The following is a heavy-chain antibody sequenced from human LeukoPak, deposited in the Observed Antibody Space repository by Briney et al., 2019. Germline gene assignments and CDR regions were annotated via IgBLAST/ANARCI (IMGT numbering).Heavy chain of an antibody. Sequence: KSSETLSLTCTVSGGSISSYYWSWIRQPPGKGLEWIGSIYYSGNTYYNASLKSQVSISIDTSKNQFSLRLTSVTAADTAVYYCARQTGSGLFILPGGQGTLVTVSS. D-gene: IGHD3/OR15-3a*01. CDR1: GGSISSYY. CDR3: ARQTGSGLFILP. V-gene: IGHV4-39*01. J-gene: IGHJ4*02. CDR2: IYYSGNT.